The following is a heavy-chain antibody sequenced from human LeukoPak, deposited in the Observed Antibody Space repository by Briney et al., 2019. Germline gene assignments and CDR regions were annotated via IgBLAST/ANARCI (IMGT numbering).Heavy chain of an antibody. J-gene: IGHJ4*02. V-gene: IGHV1-46*01. CDR3: GRDRSSPPVTENDY. D-gene: IGHD6-6*01. CDR1: GYTFTSYY. CDR2: INPSGGST. Sequence: ASVKVSCEASGYTFTSYYMHWVRQAPGQGLEWMGIINPSGGSTSYAQKFQGRVTMTRDTSPSTVYMELSSRRSEDTAVYYCGRDRSSPPVTENDYWGQGTLVTVSS.